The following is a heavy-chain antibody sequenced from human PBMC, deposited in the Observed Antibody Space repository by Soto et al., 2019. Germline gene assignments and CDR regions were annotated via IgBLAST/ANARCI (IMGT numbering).Heavy chain of an antibody. J-gene: IGHJ4*02. CDR1: GGSISTSSHY. CDR2: IYYSGST. CDR3: ARRREDDSSGSHHIDY. Sequence: SETLSLTCTVSGGSISTSSHYWDWFRQPPGKGLEWIGSIYYSGSTYYNPSLKSRVTMSVDTSKNQFSLWLSSVTAADTAVYYCARRREDDSSGSHHIDYWGRGTLVTVSS. D-gene: IGHD3-22*01. V-gene: IGHV4-39*01.